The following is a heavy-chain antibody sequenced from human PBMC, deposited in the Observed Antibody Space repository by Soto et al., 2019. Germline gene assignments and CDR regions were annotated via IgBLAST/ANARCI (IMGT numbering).Heavy chain of an antibody. Sequence: SVKVSCKASGGTFSSYAISWVRQAPGQGLEWMGGIIPIFGTANYAQRFQGRVTITADESTSTAYMELSSLRSEDTAVYYCARGVDCTNGVCYAYYYYGMDVWGQGTTVTVSS. CDR3: ARGVDCTNGVCYAYYYYGMDV. V-gene: IGHV1-69*13. CDR2: IIPIFGTA. J-gene: IGHJ6*02. CDR1: GGTFSSYA. D-gene: IGHD2-8*01.